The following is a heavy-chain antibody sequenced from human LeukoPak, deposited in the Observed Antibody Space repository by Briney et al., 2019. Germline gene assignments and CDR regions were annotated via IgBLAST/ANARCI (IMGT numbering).Heavy chain of an antibody. CDR3: ALGDCSSTSCYVFDY. V-gene: IGHV4-59*01. CDR1: GDSISSYY. D-gene: IGHD2-2*01. Sequence: SETLSLTCTVSGDSISSYYWSWIRQPPGKGLEWIGYIFNSGSTNYNPSLKSRVTISVDTSKNQFSLKLSSVTAADTAVYFCALGDCSSTSCYVFDYWGQGTLVTVSS. J-gene: IGHJ4*02. CDR2: IFNSGST.